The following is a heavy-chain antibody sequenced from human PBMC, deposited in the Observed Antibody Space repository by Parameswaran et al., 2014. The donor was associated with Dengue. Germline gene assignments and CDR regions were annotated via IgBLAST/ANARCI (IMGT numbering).Heavy chain of an antibody. D-gene: IGHD6-19*01. Sequence: WIRQPPGKGLEWVSSISSSSSYISYADSVKGRFTVSRDNAKNSLYLQMDGLRGEDTAVYYCASGSSAWYKGGIDYWGQGTLVTVSS. CDR2: ISSSSSYI. J-gene: IGHJ4*02. V-gene: IGHV3-21*01. CDR3: ASGSSAWYKGGIDY.